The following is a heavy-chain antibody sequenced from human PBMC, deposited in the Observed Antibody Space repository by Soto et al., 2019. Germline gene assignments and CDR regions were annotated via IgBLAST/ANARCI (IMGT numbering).Heavy chain of an antibody. J-gene: IGHJ4*02. Sequence: EVQLLESGGGLVQPGGSLRLSCAASGFTFSSYAMSWVRQAPGKGLEWVSGISGSGGGTYYADSVKGRFTTSRDNSKNTLFLQMNSLRAEDTAVYYCAKGGVGVSGTYRHFDYWGQGTLVTVSS. CDR2: ISGSGGGT. V-gene: IGHV3-23*01. CDR1: GFTFSSYA. CDR3: AKGGVGVSGTYRHFDY. D-gene: IGHD1-26*01.